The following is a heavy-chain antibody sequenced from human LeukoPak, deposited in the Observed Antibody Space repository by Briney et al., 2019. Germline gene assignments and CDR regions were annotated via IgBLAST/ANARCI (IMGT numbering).Heavy chain of an antibody. Sequence: PSETLSLTCAVSGFSVTSFYFWGWIRQPPGKGLEWIGSIYQSGSTYYNPSLKSRLTISVDTSKNQFSLKLNSVTAADTAVYYCAREPIQVIREFDYWGQGTLVTVSS. CDR3: AREPIQVIREFDY. CDR2: IYQSGST. CDR1: GFSVTSFYF. D-gene: IGHD5-18*01. V-gene: IGHV4-38-2*02. J-gene: IGHJ4*02.